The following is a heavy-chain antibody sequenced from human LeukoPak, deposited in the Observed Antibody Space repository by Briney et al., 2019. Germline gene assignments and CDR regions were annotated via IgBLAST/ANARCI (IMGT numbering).Heavy chain of an antibody. Sequence: SETLSLTCTVSGGSVSSGSYYWSWIRQHPGTGLEWIGYMSYSGNTYYNASLKSRVTISLDTSKNQFSLKLSSVTVADTAVYYCAVKVAATGFYWGQGTLVTVSS. CDR3: AVKVAATGFY. CDR1: GGSVSSGSYY. D-gene: IGHD6-13*01. V-gene: IGHV4-31*03. J-gene: IGHJ4*02. CDR2: MSYSGNT.